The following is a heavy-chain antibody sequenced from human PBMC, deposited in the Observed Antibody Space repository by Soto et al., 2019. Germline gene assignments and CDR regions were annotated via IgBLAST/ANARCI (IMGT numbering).Heavy chain of an antibody. V-gene: IGHV1-18*01. CDR3: ARGGYYDSSGSRNYHYYGMNV. J-gene: IGHJ6*02. Sequence: KKWGASVKVSCKASGYTFSSYGINWVRQAPGQGLEWLGWISPYDGNTKYAQILQGRVSMTTDTSTKTAYMEVRSLRSDDTAVYYCARGGYYDSSGSRNYHYYGMNVWGQGTTVTVS. D-gene: IGHD3-22*01. CDR1: GYTFSSYG. CDR2: ISPYDGNT.